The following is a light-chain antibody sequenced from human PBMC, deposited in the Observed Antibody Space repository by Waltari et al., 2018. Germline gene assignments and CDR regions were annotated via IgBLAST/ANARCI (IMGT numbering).Light chain of an antibody. Sequence: QSALTQPASVSGSPGQSITISCTGTSSDVGKYNLVSCYQQHPGKVPILMIYGTSMRPSGVSNRFSVSKSGNTAFLTNSARQTEDEADYYRGSYAGTATGYVFETGTKVTVL. CDR2: GTS. V-gene: IGLV2-23*01. CDR3: GSYAGTATGYV. J-gene: IGLJ1*01. CDR1: SSDVGKYNL.